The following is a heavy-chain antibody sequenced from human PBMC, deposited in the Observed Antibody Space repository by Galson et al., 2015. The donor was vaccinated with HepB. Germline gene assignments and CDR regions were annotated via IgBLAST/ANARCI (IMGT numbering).Heavy chain of an antibody. CDR1: GGTFSSYA. D-gene: IGHD3-10*01. J-gene: IGHJ4*02. Sequence: SVKVSCKASGGTFSSYAIGWVRQAPGQGLEWMGGIIPIFGTANYAQKFQGRVTITADESTSTAYMELSSLRSEDTAVYYCARGLYYYGSGSSTGWGQGTLVTVSS. V-gene: IGHV1-69*13. CDR2: IIPIFGTA. CDR3: ARGLYYYGSGSSTG.